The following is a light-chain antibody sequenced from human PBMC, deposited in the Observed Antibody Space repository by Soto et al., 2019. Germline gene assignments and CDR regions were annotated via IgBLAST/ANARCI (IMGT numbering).Light chain of an antibody. Sequence: SYELTQPPSVSVAPGKTARITCGGNNIESKSVHWYQQKPGQAPVLVIYYDSDRPSGIPERLSGSNSGNTATLTISRVEAGDEADYYCQVWDSSSDHWVFGGGTQLTVL. V-gene: IGLV3-21*04. CDR1: NIESKS. CDR3: QVWDSSSDHWV. CDR2: YDS. J-gene: IGLJ3*02.